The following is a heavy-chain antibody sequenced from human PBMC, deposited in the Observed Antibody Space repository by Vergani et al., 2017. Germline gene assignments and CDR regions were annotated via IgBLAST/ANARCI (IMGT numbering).Heavy chain of an antibody. J-gene: IGHJ6*03. CDR2: INHSGST. CDR3: ARVQELYDFWSGYRVRYYYYMDV. CDR1: GWSFSGYY. Sequence: QVQLQESGPGLLKPSETLSLTCAVYGWSFSGYYWSWIRQPPGKGLEWIGEINHSGSTNYNPSLKSRVTISVDTSKNQFSLKLSSVTAADTAVYYCARVQELYDFWSGYRVRYYYYMDVWGK. D-gene: IGHD3-3*01. V-gene: IGHV4-34*01.